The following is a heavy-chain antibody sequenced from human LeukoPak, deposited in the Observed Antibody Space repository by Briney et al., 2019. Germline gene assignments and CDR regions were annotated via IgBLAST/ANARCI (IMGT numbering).Heavy chain of an antibody. CDR2: IYYSGST. CDR3: ARFTVPAAIIDY. Sequence: SETLSLTCTVSGGSISSYYWSWSRQPPGKGLEWIGYIYYSGSTNYNPSLKSRVTISVDTSKNQFSLKLSSVTAADTAVYYCARFTVPAAIIDYWGQGTLVTVSS. CDR1: GGSISSYY. J-gene: IGHJ4*02. D-gene: IGHD2-2*01. V-gene: IGHV4-59*01.